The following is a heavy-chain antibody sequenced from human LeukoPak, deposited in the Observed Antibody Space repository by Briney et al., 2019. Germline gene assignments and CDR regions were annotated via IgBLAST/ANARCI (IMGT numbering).Heavy chain of an antibody. CDR3: AREHSSSSWFDP. CDR1: GGFISNTGYY. Sequence: TLSLTCTVSGGFISNTGYYWSWIRQHPGEGLEWIGYIYFSGNYYNPSLKSRVTMSIDTSKNQFSLKLSSVTAADTAVYYCAREHSSSSWFDPWGQGILVTVSS. V-gene: IGHV4-31*03. J-gene: IGHJ5*02. CDR2: IYFSGN. D-gene: IGHD6-13*01.